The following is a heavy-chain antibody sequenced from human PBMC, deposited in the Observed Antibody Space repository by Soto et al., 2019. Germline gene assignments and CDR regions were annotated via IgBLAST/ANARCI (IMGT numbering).Heavy chain of an antibody. J-gene: IGHJ6*02. CDR3: ARDRSSGWDQRYGMDV. CDR1: GGSISPYY. CDR2: IYYSGST. V-gene: IGHV4-59*01. D-gene: IGHD6-19*01. Sequence: SETLSLTCTGSGGSISPYYWSWIRQPPGKGLEWIGYIYYSGSTSYNPSLKSRVTISVDTSKNQFSLKLRPVTAADTAVYYCARDRSSGWDQRYGMDVSGQGTTVTVS.